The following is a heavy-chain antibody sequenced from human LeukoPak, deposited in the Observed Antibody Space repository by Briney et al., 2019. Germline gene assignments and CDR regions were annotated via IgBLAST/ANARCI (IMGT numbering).Heavy chain of an antibody. V-gene: IGHV3-48*03. Sequence: GGSLRLSCAASGFTFSSYEMNWVRQAPGKGLEWVSYISSSGSTIYYADSVKGRFTISRDNAKNSLYLQMNSLRAEDTAVYYCARVPDTAMVPKNWFDPWGQGTLVTVSS. CDR3: ARVPDTAMVPKNWFDP. CDR2: ISSSGSTI. J-gene: IGHJ5*02. D-gene: IGHD5-18*01. CDR1: GFTFSSYE.